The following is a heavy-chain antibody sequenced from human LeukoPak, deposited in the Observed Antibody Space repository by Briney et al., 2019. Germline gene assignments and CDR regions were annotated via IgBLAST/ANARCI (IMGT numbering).Heavy chain of an antibody. CDR1: GFTFYDYG. CDR2: INWNGGST. Sequence: RGSLRLSCAASGFTFYDYGMSSVRHAPGKGLEWGSGINWNGGSTGYADSVRGRFTISRDNAKNSLYLQMNSLRAEDTALYYCARVDYDSSGYYYAAFDIWGQGTMVTVSS. V-gene: IGHV3-20*04. D-gene: IGHD3-22*01. CDR3: ARVDYDSSGYYYAAFDI. J-gene: IGHJ3*02.